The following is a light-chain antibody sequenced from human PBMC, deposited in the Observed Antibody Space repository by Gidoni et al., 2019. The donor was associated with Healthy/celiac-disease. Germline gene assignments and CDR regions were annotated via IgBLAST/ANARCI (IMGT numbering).Light chain of an antibody. Sequence: AIQLTQSPSSLSASVGDRVPITCRASQGIRNDLGWYQQKPGKAPKLLIYAASSLQSGVPTRFSGSGSGTDFTLTISSLQPEEFATYYCLQDYNYPWTFGQXTKVEIK. CDR1: QGIRND. V-gene: IGKV1-6*01. CDR3: LQDYNYPWT. CDR2: AAS. J-gene: IGKJ1*01.